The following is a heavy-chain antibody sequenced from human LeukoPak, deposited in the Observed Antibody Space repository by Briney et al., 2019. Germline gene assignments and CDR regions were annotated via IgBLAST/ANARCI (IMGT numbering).Heavy chain of an antibody. Sequence: PGGSLRLSCAASGFTFSSYAMSWVRQAPGKGLEWVSAISGSGGSTYYADSVKGRFTISRDNSKNTLYLQMNSLRAEDTAAYYCAKDPANYDILTGYYYWGQGTLVTVSS. V-gene: IGHV3-23*01. CDR1: GFTFSSYA. CDR3: AKDPANYDILTGYYY. J-gene: IGHJ4*02. CDR2: ISGSGGST. D-gene: IGHD3-9*01.